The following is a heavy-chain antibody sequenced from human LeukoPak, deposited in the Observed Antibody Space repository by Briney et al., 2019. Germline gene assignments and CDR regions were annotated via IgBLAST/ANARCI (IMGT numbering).Heavy chain of an antibody. D-gene: IGHD6-19*01. CDR1: GYSISSGYY. V-gene: IGHV4-38-2*02. Sequence: SETLSLTCTVSGYSISSGYYWGWIRQPPGKGLEWIGSIYYSGSTYYNPSLKSRVTISVDTSKNQFSLKLSSVTAADTAVYYCARDYMGIAVAGTAGDYWGQGTLVTVSS. CDR2: IYYSGST. CDR3: ARDYMGIAVAGTAGDY. J-gene: IGHJ4*02.